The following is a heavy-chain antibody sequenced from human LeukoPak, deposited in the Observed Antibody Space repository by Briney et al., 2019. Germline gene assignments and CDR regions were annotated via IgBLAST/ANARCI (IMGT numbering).Heavy chain of an antibody. Sequence: GGSLRPSCAVSGFIFSSSAMSWVRQAPGKGLEWVSAISGGGDDTSYADSARGRFTVSRDNSRNTLYLQMNSLRAEDTAVYYCAKDSRESSGHFPYYYYYHYGLDVWGHGTTVTVSS. CDR2: ISGGGDDT. V-gene: IGHV3-23*01. J-gene: IGHJ6*02. CDR1: GFIFSSSA. D-gene: IGHD3-22*01. CDR3: AKDSRESSGHFPYYYYYHYGLDV.